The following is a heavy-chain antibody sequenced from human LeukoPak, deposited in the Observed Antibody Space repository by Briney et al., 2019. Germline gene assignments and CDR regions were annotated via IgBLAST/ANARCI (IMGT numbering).Heavy chain of an antibody. CDR2: IYYSGST. CDR3: AREVGPVTSHRIDS. CDR1: GGSISSYY. Sequence: SETLSLTCTVSGGSISSYYWSWIRQPPGKGLEWIGYIYYSGSTNYNPSLKSRVTISVDTSKNQFSLKLSPVTAADTAVYSCAREVGPVTSHRIDSWGQGSLVTVSS. D-gene: IGHD1-26*01. J-gene: IGHJ4*02. V-gene: IGHV4-59*08.